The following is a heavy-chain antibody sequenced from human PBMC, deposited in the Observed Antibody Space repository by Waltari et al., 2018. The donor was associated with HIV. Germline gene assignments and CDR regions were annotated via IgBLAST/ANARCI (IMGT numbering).Heavy chain of an antibody. D-gene: IGHD2-8*01. J-gene: IGHJ4*02. Sequence: VHLVASGGQVVQPGGSLRLSCAASGFIVTNHYMTWIRQTPEKGLEWCSYFVLGDMSIDPDVVKGRFTSSTDPSKNTLYLQVDRLAPAEASVYYCGRGETIHNFNGEGDHTLDLWGQGPRVTSSS. CDR2: FVLGDMS. CDR1: GFIVTNHY. V-gene: IGHV3-53*01. CDR3: GRGETIHNFNGEGDHTLDL.